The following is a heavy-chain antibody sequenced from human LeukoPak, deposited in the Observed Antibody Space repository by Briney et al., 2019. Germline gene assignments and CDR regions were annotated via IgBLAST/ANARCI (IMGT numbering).Heavy chain of an antibody. V-gene: IGHV3-33*01. Sequence: GGSLRLSCAASGFTFSSYGMHWVRQAPGKGLEWVAVIWYDGSNKYYADSVKGRFTISRDNSKNTLYLQMNSLRAEDTAVYYCAREGYGYGMDVRGQGTTVTVSS. J-gene: IGHJ6*02. CDR2: IWYDGSNK. D-gene: IGHD5-18*01. CDR3: AREGYGYGMDV. CDR1: GFTFSSYG.